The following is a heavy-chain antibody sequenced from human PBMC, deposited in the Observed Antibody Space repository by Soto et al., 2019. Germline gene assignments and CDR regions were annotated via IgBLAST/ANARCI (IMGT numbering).Heavy chain of an antibody. CDR1: GFTFSSYA. CDR2: ISGSGGST. J-gene: IGHJ6*02. V-gene: IGHV3-23*01. CDR3: ARDRGSYYPNGGMDV. D-gene: IGHD1-26*01. Sequence: GGSLRLSCAASGFTFSSYAMSWVRQAPGKGLEWVSAISGSGGSTYYADSVKGRFTISRDNSKNTLYLQMNSLRAEDTAVYYCARDRGSYYPNGGMDVWGQGTTVTVSS.